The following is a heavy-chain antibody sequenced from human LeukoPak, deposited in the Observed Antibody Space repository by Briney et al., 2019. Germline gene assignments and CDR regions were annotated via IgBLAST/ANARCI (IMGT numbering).Heavy chain of an antibody. CDR1: GFTFDDYG. CDR2: INWNGGST. CDR3: ARGDRSYYDSSGYPFYDY. V-gene: IGHV3-20*04. D-gene: IGHD3-22*01. Sequence: GGSLRLSCAASGFTFDDYGMSWVRQAPGKGLEWVSGINWNGGSTGYADSVKGGFTIPRDNAKKSLYLQMNSLRAEDTALYYCARGDRSYYDSSGYPFYDYWGQGTLVTVSS. J-gene: IGHJ4*02.